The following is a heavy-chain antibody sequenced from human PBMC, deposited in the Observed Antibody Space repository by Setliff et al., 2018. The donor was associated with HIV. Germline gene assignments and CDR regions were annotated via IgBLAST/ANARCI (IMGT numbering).Heavy chain of an antibody. CDR1: GYTFNSYG. Sequence: ASVKVSCKASGYTFNSYGIGWVRQAPGQGLEWMGWISAYNGNTNYAQKLEGRVTMTIDTSTSTAYMELRSLRSDDTAVYYCARDRGAARPVYMDVWGKGTTVTVSS. D-gene: IGHD6-6*01. V-gene: IGHV1-18*01. CDR3: ARDRGAARPVYMDV. CDR2: ISAYNGNT. J-gene: IGHJ6*03.